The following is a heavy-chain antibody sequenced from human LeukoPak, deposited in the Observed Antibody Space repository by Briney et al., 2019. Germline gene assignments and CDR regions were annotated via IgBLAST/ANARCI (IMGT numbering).Heavy chain of an antibody. CDR3: ARGHGSSGMDY. J-gene: IGHJ4*02. D-gene: IGHD6-19*01. Sequence: SETLSLTRTDSGGFISSYCWSWIRQPPGKGLEWIGNIYYSGSTNYNPSLKSRVTILVDTSKNQFSLKVSSVTAADTAVYYCARGHGSSGMDYWGQGTLVTVSS. V-gene: IGHV4-59*01. CDR2: IYYSGST. CDR1: GGFISSYC.